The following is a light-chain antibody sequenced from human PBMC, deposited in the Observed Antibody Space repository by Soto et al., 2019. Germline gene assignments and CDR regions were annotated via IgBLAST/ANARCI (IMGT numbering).Light chain of an antibody. CDR2: DVS. CDR1: SSDVGGYKY. J-gene: IGLJ1*01. CDR3: SSYTSSSTYV. Sequence: ALTQPASVSGSPGQSITISCTGSSSDVGGYKYVSWYQQYPGKAPKLMIYDVSNRPSGVSNRFSGSKSGNTASLTISGLQAEDEADYYCSSYTSSSTYVFGTGTKLTVL. V-gene: IGLV2-14*01.